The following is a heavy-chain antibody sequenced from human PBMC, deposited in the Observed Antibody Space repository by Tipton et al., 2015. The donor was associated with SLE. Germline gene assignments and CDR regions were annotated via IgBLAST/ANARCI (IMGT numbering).Heavy chain of an antibody. J-gene: IGHJ6*02. CDR1: GGSISSNY. V-gene: IGHV4-59*08. Sequence: TLSLICSVSGGSISSNYWIWIRQPPGKGLEWIGYISDGGGTNYNPSLKSRVTISVDPAKNQFSLRLTSVTAADTAVYYCARGMVTWRGAILGVDVWGQGTTVNVSS. D-gene: IGHD2-21*02. CDR3: ARGMVTWRGAILGVDV. CDR2: ISDGGGT.